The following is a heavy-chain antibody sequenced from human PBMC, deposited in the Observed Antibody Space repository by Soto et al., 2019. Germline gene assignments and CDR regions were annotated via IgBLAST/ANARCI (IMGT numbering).Heavy chain of an antibody. V-gene: IGHV4-34*01. CDR3: ARGARITMVRGSLSYPPHAFDI. CDR2: INHSGST. Sequence: PSETLSLTCAVYGGSFSGYYWSWIRQPPGKGLEWIGEINHSGSTNYNPSLKSRVTISVDTSKNQFSLKLSSVTAADTAVYYCARGARITMVRGSLSYPPHAFDIWGQGTMVTVSS. J-gene: IGHJ3*02. CDR1: GGSFSGYY. D-gene: IGHD3-10*01.